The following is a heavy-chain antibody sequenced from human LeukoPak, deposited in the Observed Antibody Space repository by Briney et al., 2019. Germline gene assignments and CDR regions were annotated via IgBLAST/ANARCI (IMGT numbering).Heavy chain of an antibody. D-gene: IGHD3-22*01. V-gene: IGHV3-48*01. Sequence: GGSLRLSCAASGFTFSSYTMNWVRQAPGKGLEWISYISSSHSTVYYADSVKGRFTISRDNAKNSLYLQMNSLRAEDTAVYYCTIPYYYDSRNVWGKGTTVTVPS. CDR1: GFTFSSYT. CDR3: TIPYYYDSRNV. CDR2: ISSSHSTV. J-gene: IGHJ6*04.